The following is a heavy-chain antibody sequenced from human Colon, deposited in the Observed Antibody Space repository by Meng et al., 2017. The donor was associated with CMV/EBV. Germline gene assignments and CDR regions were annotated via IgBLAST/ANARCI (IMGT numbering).Heavy chain of an antibody. CDR3: AQLRGITGWFDP. CDR1: GGSVSGYY. CDR2: VHYSGRT. J-gene: IGHJ5*02. V-gene: IGHV4-59*02. Sequence: GSLRLSCTVSGGSVSGYYWSWIRQPPGKGLEWIGYVHYSGRTHYNPSLKNRGTISVDTSKNQSSLNLKSVTAADTAVYYCAQLRGITGWFDPWGQGTLVTVSS. D-gene: IGHD1-1*01.